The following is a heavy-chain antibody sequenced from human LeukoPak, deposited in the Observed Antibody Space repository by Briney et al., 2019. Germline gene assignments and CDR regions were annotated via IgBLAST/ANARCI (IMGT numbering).Heavy chain of an antibody. J-gene: IGHJ4*02. D-gene: IGHD3-22*01. CDR1: GFTVSSNY. CDR2: ISSSSSTM. Sequence: GGSLRLSCAASGFTVSSNYMSWVRQAPGKGLEWVSYISSSSSTMYYADSVKGRFTISRDNAKNSLYLQMKSLRAEDTAVYYCARAEDSSGYYYLFDYWGQGTLVTVSS. V-gene: IGHV3-48*04. CDR3: ARAEDSSGYYYLFDY.